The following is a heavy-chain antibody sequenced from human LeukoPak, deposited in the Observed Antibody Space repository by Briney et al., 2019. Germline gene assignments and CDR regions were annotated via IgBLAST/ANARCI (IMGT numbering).Heavy chain of an antibody. J-gene: IGHJ6*03. CDR2: IYYSGST. CDR1: GGSISSYY. Sequence: PSETLSLTCTVSGGSISSYYWSWIRQPPGKGLEWIGYIYYSGSTNYNPSLKSRVTISVDTSKNQFSLKLSSVTAADTAVYYCAREAPNYDFWSGYYTGKIKYYYYMDVWGKGTTVTVSS. CDR3: AREAPNYDFWSGYYTGKIKYYYYMDV. V-gene: IGHV4-59*12. D-gene: IGHD3-3*01.